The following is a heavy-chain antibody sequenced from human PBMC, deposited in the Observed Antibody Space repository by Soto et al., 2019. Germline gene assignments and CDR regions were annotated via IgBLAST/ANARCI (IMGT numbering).Heavy chain of an antibody. CDR3: ARGRYQFDY. V-gene: IGHV3-7*01. CDR1: GFILGSYA. CDR2: IKEDGSEK. J-gene: IGHJ4*02. D-gene: IGHD3-16*02. Sequence: LRLSCAASGFILGSYAMTWVRQAPGKGLEWVANIKEDGSEKDYVDSVKGRFTISRDNAKNSLYLQMNSLRAEDTAVYYCARGRYQFDYWGQGTLVTVSS.